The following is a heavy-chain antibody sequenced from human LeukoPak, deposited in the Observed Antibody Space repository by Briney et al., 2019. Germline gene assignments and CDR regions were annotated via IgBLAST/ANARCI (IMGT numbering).Heavy chain of an antibody. J-gene: IGHJ3*02. V-gene: IGHV3-7*01. CDR1: GFTVSSNY. CDR2: IKPNGIEK. CDR3: ARDLDTYVLLIAYDTFDS. Sequence: GGSLRLSCAASGFTVSSNYMSWVRPAPGKGLEWVANIKPNGIEKHYADSVEGRFTISRDNAKNSLYLQMNSLRAEDTAVYYCARDLDTYVLLIAYDTFDSWGQGTMVTVSS. D-gene: IGHD2-21*01.